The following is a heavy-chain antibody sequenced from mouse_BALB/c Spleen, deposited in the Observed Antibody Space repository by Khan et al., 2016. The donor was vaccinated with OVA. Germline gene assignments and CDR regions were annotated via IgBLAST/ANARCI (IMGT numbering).Heavy chain of an antibody. D-gene: IGHD2-3*01. CDR2: ISYSGNT. Sequence: VQLKESGPGLVKPSQSLSLTCTVTGYSITTDYAWNWIRQFPGNKLEWMGFISYSGNTKYNPSLKSRTSITRDTSKNQFFLQLKSVTTEDTARYYCARVDGGDFDYWGQGTTLTVSS. J-gene: IGHJ2*01. CDR1: GYSITTDYA. CDR3: ARVDGGDFDY. V-gene: IGHV3-2*02.